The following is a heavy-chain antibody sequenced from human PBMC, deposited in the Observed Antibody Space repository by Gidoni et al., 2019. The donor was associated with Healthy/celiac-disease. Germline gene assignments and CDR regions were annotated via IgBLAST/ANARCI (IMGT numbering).Heavy chain of an antibody. CDR1: GFTFSDHY. V-gene: IGHV3-11*01. D-gene: IGHD6-19*01. J-gene: IGHJ6*02. Sequence: QVQLVESGGALVKPGGSLRLSCAPSGFTFSDHYMSWIRQAPGKGLEWVSYISSSGSTIYYADSVKGRVTISRDNAKNSLYLQMNSLRAEDTAVYYCARAAGAVARRYYYYGMDVWGQGTTVTVSS. CDR2: ISSSGSTI. CDR3: ARAAGAVARRYYYYGMDV.